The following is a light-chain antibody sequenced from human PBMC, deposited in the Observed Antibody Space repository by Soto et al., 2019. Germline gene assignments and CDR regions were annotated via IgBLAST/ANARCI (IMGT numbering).Light chain of an antibody. CDR1: QSISSF. J-gene: IGKJ5*01. CDR3: QQGYSTPIT. V-gene: IGKV1-39*01. CDR2: GAS. Sequence: DIQMTQSPSSLSASVGDRVTITCRASQSISSFLNWHQHKPGKAPKVLIYGASSLQSGVPSRVSGSGSGTDFTLTISSLQPEDFATYYCQQGYSTPITFGQGTRLDIK.